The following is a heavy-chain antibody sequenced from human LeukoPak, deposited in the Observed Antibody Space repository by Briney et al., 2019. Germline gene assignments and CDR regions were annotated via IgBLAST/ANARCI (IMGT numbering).Heavy chain of an antibody. CDR2: INPNSGGT. CDR1: GYTFTGYY. CDR3: ARGPLDYGGNPNDAFDI. J-gene: IGHJ3*02. D-gene: IGHD4-23*01. V-gene: IGHV1-2*02. Sequence: ASVKVSCKASGYTFTGYYMHWVRQAPGRGLEWMGWINPNSGGTNYAQKFQGRVTMTRDTSISTAYMELSRLRSDDTAVYYCARGPLDYGGNPNDAFDIWGQGTMVTVSS.